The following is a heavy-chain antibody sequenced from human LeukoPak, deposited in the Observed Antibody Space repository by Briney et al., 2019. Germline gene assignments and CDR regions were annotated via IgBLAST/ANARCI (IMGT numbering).Heavy chain of an antibody. CDR1: GYTFPGYY. Sequence: ASVKVSCKDSGYTFPGYYMHWVRQAPGQGLEWMGWINPNSGGTNYAQKFQGRVTMTRDTPISTAYMELSRLRSDDTAVYYCAREHSSSSGKVFDYWGKGTLVPVSS. CDR3: AREHSSSSGKVFDY. V-gene: IGHV1-2*02. CDR2: INPNSGGT. D-gene: IGHD6-6*01. J-gene: IGHJ4*02.